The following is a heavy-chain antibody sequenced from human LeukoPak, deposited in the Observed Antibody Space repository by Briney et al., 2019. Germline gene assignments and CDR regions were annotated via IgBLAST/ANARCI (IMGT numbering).Heavy chain of an antibody. CDR1: GGSFSGYY. CDR2: INHSGST. J-gene: IGHJ6*04. D-gene: IGHD3-10*01. Sequence: PSETLSLTCAVYGGSFSGYYWSWIRQPPGKGLEWIGEINHSGSTNYNPSLKSRVTISVDTSKNQFSLKLSSVTAADTAVYYCARARGGKLLWFGGRYGMDVRGKGTTVTVSS. CDR3: ARARGGKLLWFGGRYGMDV. V-gene: IGHV4-34*01.